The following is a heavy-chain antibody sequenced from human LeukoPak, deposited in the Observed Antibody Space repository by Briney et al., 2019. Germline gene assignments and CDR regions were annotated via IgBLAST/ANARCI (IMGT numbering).Heavy chain of an antibody. V-gene: IGHV3-21*06. J-gene: IGHJ5*02. CDR1: GFTFSSYC. CDR3: VREITMSGGFDP. D-gene: IGHD3-10*02. Sequence: PGGSLRLSCAASGFTFSSYCMHWVRQAPGKGLEWVSSISSRSSYIFYADSVKGRFSISRDNAKNSLYLQMTSLRVEDTAVYYCVREITMSGGFDPWGQGTLVTVSS. CDR2: ISSRSSYI.